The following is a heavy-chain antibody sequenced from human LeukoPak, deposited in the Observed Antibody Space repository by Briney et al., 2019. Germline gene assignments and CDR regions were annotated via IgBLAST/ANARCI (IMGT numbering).Heavy chain of an antibody. V-gene: IGHV3-21*06. D-gene: IGHD1-26*01. CDR2: ITSSSSYI. J-gene: IGHJ6*03. CDR1: GFTFSSYW. CDR3: ARDPYSGNYGAYYYYYMDV. Sequence: GGSLRLSCAASGFTFSSYWMSWVRQAPGKGLEWVSSITSSSSYIYYADSVKGRFTISRDNAKNSLYLQMDSLRVEDTAEYYCARDPYSGNYGAYYYYYMDVWGKGTTVTISS.